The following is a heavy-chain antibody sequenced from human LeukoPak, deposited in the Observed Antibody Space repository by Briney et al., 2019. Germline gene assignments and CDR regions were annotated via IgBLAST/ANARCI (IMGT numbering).Heavy chain of an antibody. CDR2: INHSGST. Sequence: SKTLSLTCAVYGGSFSGYYWSWIRQPPGKGLEWIGEINHSGSTYYNPSLKSRVTISVDTSKNQFSLKLSSVTAADTAVYYCARDPVGAYYYYYMDVWGKGTTVTVSS. V-gene: IGHV4-34*01. J-gene: IGHJ6*03. D-gene: IGHD1-26*01. CDR1: GGSFSGYY. CDR3: ARDPVGAYYYYYMDV.